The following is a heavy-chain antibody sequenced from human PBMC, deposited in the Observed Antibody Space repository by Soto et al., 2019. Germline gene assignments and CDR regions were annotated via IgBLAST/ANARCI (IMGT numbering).Heavy chain of an antibody. Sequence: QVQLQESGPGLVKPSGTLSLTCTVSGGSITSNDWWSWVRQPPGKGLEWIAEIHHSGRTNYNPSLKSRVTISVDKPKSQFSLKLSSVTAADTAVYYCAGQVNTAYTYNYWGQGPLVTVSS. J-gene: IGHJ4*02. CDR1: GGSITSNDW. CDR2: IHHSGRT. CDR3: AGQVNTAYTYNY. D-gene: IGHD5-18*01. V-gene: IGHV4-4*02.